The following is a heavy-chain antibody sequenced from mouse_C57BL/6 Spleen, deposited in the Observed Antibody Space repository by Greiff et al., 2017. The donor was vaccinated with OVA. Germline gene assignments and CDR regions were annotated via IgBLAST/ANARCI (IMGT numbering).Heavy chain of an antibody. Sequence: VQLQQSGPELVKPGASVKISCKASGYTFTDYYMNWVKQSHGKSLEWIGDINPNNGGTSYNQKFKGKATLTVDKSSSTAYMELRSLTSEDSAVYYCARKVVENWYFDVWGTGTTVTVAS. V-gene: IGHV1-26*01. CDR3: ARKVVENWYFDV. CDR1: GYTFTDYY. J-gene: IGHJ1*03. CDR2: INPNNGGT. D-gene: IGHD1-1*01.